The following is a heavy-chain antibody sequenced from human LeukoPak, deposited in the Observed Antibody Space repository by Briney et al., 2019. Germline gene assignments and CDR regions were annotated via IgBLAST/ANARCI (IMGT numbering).Heavy chain of an antibody. Sequence: GESLKISCKGSGYSFTTHWIGWVRQMPGKGLEWMGIIYPGYSDTRYSPSFRGQVTISADKSISTAYLQWSSLKASDTAMYYCARSYGSGSYSEFWGQGTLVTDPS. CDR2: IYPGYSDT. D-gene: IGHD3-10*01. CDR3: ARSYGSGSYSEF. J-gene: IGHJ4*02. V-gene: IGHV5-51*03. CDR1: GYSFTTHW.